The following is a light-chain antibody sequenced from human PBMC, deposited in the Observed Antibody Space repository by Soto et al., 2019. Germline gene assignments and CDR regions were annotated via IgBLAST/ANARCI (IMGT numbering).Light chain of an antibody. CDR1: ENIKNW. CDR3: QQYDFHPKT. Sequence: DIQMTQSPSTLSASVGDRVTITCRASENIKNWLAWYQQTAGKAPKVLISDASRLEAGVPSRFSGSGSGTDFTLTITSLQTDDFETDYCQQYDFHPKTFGQGTKVEVK. V-gene: IGKV1-5*01. CDR2: DAS. J-gene: IGKJ1*01.